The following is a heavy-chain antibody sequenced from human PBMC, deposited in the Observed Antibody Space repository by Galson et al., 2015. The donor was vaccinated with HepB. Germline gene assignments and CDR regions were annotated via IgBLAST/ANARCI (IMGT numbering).Heavy chain of an antibody. D-gene: IGHD3-16*01. CDR2: ISYDGSNK. CDR3: ARDPYGGSIYFDY. V-gene: IGHV3-30-3*01. J-gene: IGHJ4*02. Sequence: SLRLSCAASGFTFSSYAMHWVRQAPGKGLEWVAVISYDGSNKYYADSVKGRFTTSRDNSKNTLYLQMNGLRAEDTAVYYCARDPYGGSIYFDYWGQGTLVPVAS. CDR1: GFTFSSYA.